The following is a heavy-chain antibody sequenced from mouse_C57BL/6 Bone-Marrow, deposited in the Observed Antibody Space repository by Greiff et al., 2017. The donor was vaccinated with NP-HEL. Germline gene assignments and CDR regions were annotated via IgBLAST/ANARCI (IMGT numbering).Heavy chain of an antibody. Sequence: EVKLMESGGGLVKPGGSLKLSCAASGFTFSSYAMSWVRQTPEKRLEWVATISDGGSYTYYPDNVKGRFTISRDNAKNNLDLQMSHLKSEDTAMYYCAEGGYYAMDYWGQGTSVTVSS. J-gene: IGHJ4*01. V-gene: IGHV5-4*03. CDR2: ISDGGSYT. CDR3: AEGGYYAMDY. CDR1: GFTFSSYA.